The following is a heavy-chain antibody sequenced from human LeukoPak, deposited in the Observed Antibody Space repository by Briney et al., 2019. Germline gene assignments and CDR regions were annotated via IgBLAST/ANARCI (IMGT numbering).Heavy chain of an antibody. CDR3: ARSHFGVVIPFDP. CDR2: MNPNSGNT. CDR1: GYTFTSYD. Sequence: ASVKVSCKASGYTFTSYDINWVRQPTGQVLEWMGWMNPNSGNTGYAQKFQGRVTMTRNTSISTAYMELSSLRSEDTAVYYCARSHFGVVIPFDPWGQGTLVTVSS. V-gene: IGHV1-8*01. J-gene: IGHJ5*02. D-gene: IGHD3-3*01.